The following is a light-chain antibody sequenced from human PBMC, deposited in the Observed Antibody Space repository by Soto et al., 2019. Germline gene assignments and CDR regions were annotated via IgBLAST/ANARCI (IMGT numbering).Light chain of an antibody. CDR2: DAT. J-gene: IGKJ1*01. V-gene: IGKV1-39*01. CDR3: QQSYSTLRT. CDR1: QSISSY. Sequence: DIQMTQSPTSLPASVGDRVTITCRARQSISSYLNWYQQKPGKAPKLLIYDATNLQSGVPSRFSGSGSGTDFTLTISSLQPEDFATYYCQQSYSTLRTFGQGTKVEIK.